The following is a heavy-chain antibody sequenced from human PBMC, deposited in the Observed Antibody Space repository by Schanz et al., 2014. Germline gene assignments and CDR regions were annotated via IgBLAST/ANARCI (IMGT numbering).Heavy chain of an antibody. Sequence: EVQLVESGGGLVQPGGSLRLSCAASGFTFSSYWMHWVRQVPGKGLVWVSRIKSDGSSTSYADSVKGRFTISRDNAKNALYLQMNSLRAEDTAVYYCARPALWCGDNCFDPWGQGTLVTVSS. D-gene: IGHD3-10*01. V-gene: IGHV3-74*01. J-gene: IGHJ5*02. CDR1: GFTFSSYW. CDR3: ARPALWCGDNCFDP. CDR2: IKSDGSST.